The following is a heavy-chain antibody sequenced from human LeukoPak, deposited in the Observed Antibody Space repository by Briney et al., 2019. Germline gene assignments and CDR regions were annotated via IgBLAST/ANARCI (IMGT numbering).Heavy chain of an antibody. CDR3: AREGGFYRPLDY. Sequence: SETLSLTCGVSGGSVSSTNWWTWIRQPPGKGLEWIGEVHLDGRTNFNPSLKSRLTMSVDLSENHVSLKLTSVTAAGTAVYYCAREGGFYRPLDYSGQGTLVTVSS. J-gene: IGHJ4*02. D-gene: IGHD6-25*01. CDR2: VHLDGRT. V-gene: IGHV4-4*02. CDR1: GGSVSSTNW.